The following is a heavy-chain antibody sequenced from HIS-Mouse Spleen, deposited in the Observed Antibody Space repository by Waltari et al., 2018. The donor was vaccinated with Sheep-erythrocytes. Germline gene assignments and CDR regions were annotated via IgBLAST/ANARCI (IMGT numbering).Heavy chain of an antibody. J-gene: IGHJ3*02. Sequence: EVQLVESGGGLVKPGGSLRLSCAASGFTFSSYSMNWVRQAPGKGLEGVSSVSSSSSDRYSADSGKGRLTISRNNAKNSLYLQMNSLRAEDTAVYYCARDTGTDAFDIWGQGTMVTASS. CDR3: ARDTGTDAFDI. CDR2: VSSSSSDR. CDR1: GFTFSSYS. V-gene: IGHV3-21*01. D-gene: IGHD1-1*01.